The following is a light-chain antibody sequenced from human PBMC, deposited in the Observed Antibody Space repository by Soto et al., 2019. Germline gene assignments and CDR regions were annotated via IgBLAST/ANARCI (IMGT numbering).Light chain of an antibody. V-gene: IGKV1-5*03. CDR1: QSISAW. Sequence: DIQMTQSPSTLSASVGDRVSINCRASQSISAWLAWYQQKPGKTPRLLIYKASTLVRGVPSRFSGRGSGTEFTLTISSLQADDYATFYCQQYHTDWTFGQGTKVDI. CDR2: KAS. CDR3: QQYHTDWT. J-gene: IGKJ1*01.